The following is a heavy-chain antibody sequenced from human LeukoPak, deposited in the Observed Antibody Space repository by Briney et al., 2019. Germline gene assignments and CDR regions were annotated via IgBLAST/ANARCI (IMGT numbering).Heavy chain of an antibody. J-gene: IGHJ4*02. V-gene: IGHV3-23*01. CDR3: AKGQDIDY. CDR1: GFGFSTYA. CDR2: VTGSGTTT. Sequence: GGSLRLSCAASGFGFSTYAMTWVRQTPGKGLEWVSAVTGSGTTTYYADSVEGRFTISRDNSNNTLFLQMNSLRADDTAIYYYAKGQDIDYWGQGTLVTVSP.